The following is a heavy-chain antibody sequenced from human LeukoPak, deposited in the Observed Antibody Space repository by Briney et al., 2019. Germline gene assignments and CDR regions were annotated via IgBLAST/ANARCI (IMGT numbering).Heavy chain of an antibody. CDR3: ARVGGGDDYVWGSYRPEAAFDI. CDR2: ISSSSSYI. CDR1: GFTFSSYS. J-gene: IGHJ3*02. Sequence: GGSLRLSCAASGFTFSSYSMNWVRQAPGKGLEWVSSISSSSSYIYYADSVKGRFTISRDNAKNSLYLQMNSLRAEDTAVYYCARVGGGDDYVWGSYRPEAAFDIWGQRTMVTVSS. D-gene: IGHD3-16*02. V-gene: IGHV3-21*01.